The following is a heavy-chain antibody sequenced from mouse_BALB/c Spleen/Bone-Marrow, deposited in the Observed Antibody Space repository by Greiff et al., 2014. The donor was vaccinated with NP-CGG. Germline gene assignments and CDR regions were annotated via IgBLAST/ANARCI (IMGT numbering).Heavy chain of an antibody. CDR1: GFTFSSFG. V-gene: IGHV5-17*02. CDR3: AAIATVVARYAMDY. Sequence: EVKLVESGGGLVQPGGSRKLSCAASGFTFSSFGMHWVRQAPEKGLEWVAYISSGSSTIYYADTVKGRFTISRDNPKNTLFLQMTSLRSEDTAMYYCAAIATVVARYAMDYWGQGTSVTVSS. CDR2: ISSGSSTI. D-gene: IGHD1-1*01. J-gene: IGHJ4*01.